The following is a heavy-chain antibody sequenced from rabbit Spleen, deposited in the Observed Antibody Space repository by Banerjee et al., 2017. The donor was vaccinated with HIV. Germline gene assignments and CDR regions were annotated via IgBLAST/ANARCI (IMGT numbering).Heavy chain of an antibody. D-gene: IGHD1-1*01. V-gene: IGHV1S40*01. CDR3: ARDDTVRGYQFGL. CDR2: IDAGSSGTT. CDR1: GFSFSSSYW. Sequence: QSLEESGGDLVKPGASLTLTCKASGFSFSSSYWICWVRQAPGKGLEWSACIDAGSSGTTYYASWAKGRFTITKTSSTTVTLQMTSLTAADTATYFCARDDTVRGYQFGLWGQGTLVTVS. J-gene: IGHJ4*01.